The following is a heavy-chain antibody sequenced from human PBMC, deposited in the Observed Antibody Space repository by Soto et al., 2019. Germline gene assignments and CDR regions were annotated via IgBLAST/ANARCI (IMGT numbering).Heavy chain of an antibody. Sequence: QVRLVESGGGVVQPGRSLRLSCEVSGFTLSAYGIHWVRQAPGKGLEWVAVIWYDGRNSYYADSVRGRFTISRDTSKNMVYLQLTGLSAEDTAMYYGAREEAPGGTATPLDYWGQGTLVTVSS. V-gene: IGHV3-33*01. J-gene: IGHJ4*02. D-gene: IGHD1-26*01. CDR2: IWYDGRNS. CDR3: AREEAPGGTATPLDY. CDR1: GFTLSAYG.